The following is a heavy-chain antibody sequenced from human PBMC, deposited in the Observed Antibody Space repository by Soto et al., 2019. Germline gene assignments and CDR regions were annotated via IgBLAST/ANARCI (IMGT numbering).Heavy chain of an antibody. CDR1: GYTFTDYG. J-gene: IGHJ4*02. Sequence: ASVKVSCKSSGYTFTDYGITWVRQAPGQGLEWMGWINTYKGNINYAQRLQGRENMTTDTSTSTAYMELRSLRSDDMAVYYCARETYGYSYGYNFDYWGQGTLVTVSS. D-gene: IGHD5-18*01. CDR3: ARETYGYSYGYNFDY. V-gene: IGHV1-18*03. CDR2: INTYKGNI.